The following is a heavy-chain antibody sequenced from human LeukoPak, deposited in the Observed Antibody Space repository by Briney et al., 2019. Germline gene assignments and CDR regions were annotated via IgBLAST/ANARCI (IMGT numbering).Heavy chain of an antibody. V-gene: IGHV3-21*01. J-gene: IGHJ1*01. CDR3: ARDPRVVRGVIIREGEYFQH. CDR1: GFTFSSYS. Sequence: SGGSLRLSCAASGFTFSSYSMNWVRQAPGKGLEWVSSISSSSSYIYYADSVKGRFTISRDNSKNTLYLQMNSLGAEDTAVYYCARDPRVVRGVIIREGEYFQHWGQGTLVTVSS. CDR2: ISSSSSYI. D-gene: IGHD3-10*01.